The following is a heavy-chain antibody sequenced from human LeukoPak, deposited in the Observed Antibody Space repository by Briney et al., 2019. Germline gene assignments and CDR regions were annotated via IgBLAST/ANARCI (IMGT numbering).Heavy chain of an antibody. CDR1: GYTFTSYD. V-gene: IGHV1-8*01. CDR3: ARLNGDCGDNNWFDP. Sequence: ASVKVSCKASGYTFTSYDINWVRQATGQGLEWMGWMNPNSGNTGYAQKFQGRVTMTRNTSISTAYMELSSLRSEDTAVYYCARLNGDCGDNNWFDPWGQGTLVTVSS. CDR2: MNPNSGNT. D-gene: IGHD4-17*01. J-gene: IGHJ5*02.